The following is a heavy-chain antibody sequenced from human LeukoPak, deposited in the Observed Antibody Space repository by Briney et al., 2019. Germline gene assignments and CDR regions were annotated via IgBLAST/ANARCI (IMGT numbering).Heavy chain of an antibody. CDR3: ARDLGSDTAMVI. V-gene: IGHV1-2*02. Sequence: GASVKVSCKASGHTFTGYYMHWVRQSPGQGLEWMGWIHPNSGGTSYAQKFHGRVTMTRDTSISTAYMERSRLGSDDTAVYYCARDLGSDTAMVIWGQGTLVTVSS. CDR1: GHTFTGYY. D-gene: IGHD5-18*01. CDR2: IHPNSGGT. J-gene: IGHJ4*02.